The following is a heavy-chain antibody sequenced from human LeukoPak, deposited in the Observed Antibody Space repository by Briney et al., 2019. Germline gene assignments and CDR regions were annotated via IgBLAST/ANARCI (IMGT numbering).Heavy chain of an antibody. D-gene: IGHD6-19*01. CDR3: ARGISGWYETLFDY. CDR1: GGSISSYY. Sequence: SETLSLTCTVSGGSISSYYWSWIRQPPGKGLEWIGYIYYSGSTNYNPSLKSRVTISVDTSKNQFSLKLSSVTAADTAVYYCARGISGWYETLFDYWGQGTLVTVSS. CDR2: IYYSGST. V-gene: IGHV4-59*01. J-gene: IGHJ4*02.